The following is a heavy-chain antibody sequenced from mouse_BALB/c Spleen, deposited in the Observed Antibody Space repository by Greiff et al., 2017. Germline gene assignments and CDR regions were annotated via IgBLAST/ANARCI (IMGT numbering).Heavy chain of an antibody. D-gene: IGHD2-3*01. V-gene: IGHV5-6-5*01. J-gene: IGHJ3*01. Sequence: EVQVVESGGGLVKPGGSLKLSCAASGFTFSSYAMSWVRQTPEKRLEWVASISSGGSTYYPDSVKGRFTISRDNARNILYLQMSSLQSEDTAMYYCARGPYDGYYVGFAYWGQGTLVTVSA. CDR1: GFTFSSYA. CDR2: ISSGGST. CDR3: ARGPYDGYYVGFAY.